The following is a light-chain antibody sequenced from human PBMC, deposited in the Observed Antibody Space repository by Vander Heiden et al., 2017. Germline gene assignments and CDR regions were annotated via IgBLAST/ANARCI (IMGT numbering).Light chain of an antibody. V-gene: IGKV3-15*01. Sequence: EIVMTQSPATLSVSPGERATLSCRASQSVSSNLAWYQQKPGQAPRLLIYGASTRATGIPARSSRSGYGTEFTLTISSLQSEDFAVYYCQQYNNWPPRTFGQGTKVEIK. CDR3: QQYNNWPPRT. CDR2: GAS. J-gene: IGKJ1*01. CDR1: QSVSSN.